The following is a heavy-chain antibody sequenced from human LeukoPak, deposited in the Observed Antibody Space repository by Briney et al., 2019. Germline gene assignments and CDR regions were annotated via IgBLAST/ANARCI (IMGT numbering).Heavy chain of an antibody. CDR1: GGTFSSYA. CDR3: ARAWRGYSYGFPFDY. V-gene: IGHV1-69*05. J-gene: IGHJ4*02. CDR2: IKPIFGTA. D-gene: IGHD5-18*01. Sequence: SVKVSCKASGGTFSSYAISWVRQAPGQGLEWMGGIKPIFGTANYAQKFQGRVTITTDESTRTAYMELSSLRSEDTAVYYCARAWRGYSYGFPFDYWGQGTLVTVSS.